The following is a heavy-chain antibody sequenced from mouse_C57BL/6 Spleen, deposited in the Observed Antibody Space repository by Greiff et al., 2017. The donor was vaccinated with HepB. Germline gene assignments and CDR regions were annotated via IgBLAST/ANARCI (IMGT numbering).Heavy chain of an antibody. V-gene: IGHV5-9-1*02. D-gene: IGHD2-10*02. Sequence: EVKVVESGEGLVKPGGSLKLSCAASGFTFSSYAMSWVRQTPEKRLEWVAYISSGGDYIYYADTVKGRFTISRDNARNTLYLQMSSLKSEDTAMYYCTRDRGYGNYGFLFAYWGQGTLVTVSA. CDR1: GFTFSSYA. J-gene: IGHJ3*01. CDR3: TRDRGYGNYGFLFAY. CDR2: ISSGGDYI.